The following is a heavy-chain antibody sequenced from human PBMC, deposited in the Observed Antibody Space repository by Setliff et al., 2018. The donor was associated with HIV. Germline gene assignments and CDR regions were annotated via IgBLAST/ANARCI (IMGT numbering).Heavy chain of an antibody. CDR1: GGSFSGYY. J-gene: IGHJ4*02. V-gene: IGHV4-34*01. CDR3: ASAASYYDGSGYLGPPNYFDY. CDR2: INHRGST. D-gene: IGHD3-22*01. Sequence: SETLSLTCAVYGGSFSGYYWSWIRQPPWKGLEWMGEINHRGSTNYHPSRKSRVTILVDTSKNQYSLKLSSVTAADTALYYCASAASYYDGSGYLGPPNYFDYWGQGTLVTVSS.